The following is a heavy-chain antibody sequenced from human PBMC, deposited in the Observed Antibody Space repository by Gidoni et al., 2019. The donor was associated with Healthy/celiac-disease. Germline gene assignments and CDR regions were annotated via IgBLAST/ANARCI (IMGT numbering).Heavy chain of an antibody. Sequence: QVQLQESGPGLVKPSETLSLTCPVSGRSISSYYWSWIRQPPGKGLEWIGYIYYSGSTNYNPSLKSRVTISVDTSKNQFSLKLSSVTAADTAVYYCARDPGYGGNLLDYWGQGTLVTVSS. V-gene: IGHV4-59*01. CDR3: ARDPGYGGNLLDY. CDR1: GRSISSYY. D-gene: IGHD4-17*01. J-gene: IGHJ4*02. CDR2: IYYSGST.